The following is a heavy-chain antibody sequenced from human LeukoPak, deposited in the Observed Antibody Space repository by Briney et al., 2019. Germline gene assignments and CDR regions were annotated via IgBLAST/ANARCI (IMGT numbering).Heavy chain of an antibody. CDR1: GFTFSSYA. V-gene: IGHV3-30-3*01. D-gene: IGHD6-13*01. J-gene: IGHJ4*02. CDR3: AREGVWQQLGY. CDR2: ISYDGSNK. Sequence: GGSLRLSCAASGFTFSSYAMHWVRQAPGKGLEWVAVISYDGSNKYYADSVKGRFTISRDNSKNTLYLQMNSLRAEDTAVYYCAREGVWQQLGYWGQGTLVTVSS.